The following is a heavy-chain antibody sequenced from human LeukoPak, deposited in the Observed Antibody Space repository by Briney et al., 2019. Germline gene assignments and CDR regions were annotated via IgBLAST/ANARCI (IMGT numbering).Heavy chain of an antibody. Sequence: PGGSLRLSCTASGFTFGDYAMSWFRQAPGKGLEWVGFIRSKAYGGTTEYAASVKGRFTISRDDSKSIAYLQMNSLKTEDTAVYYCTRDHKLRGIAVAAQPIDYWGQGTLVTVSS. CDR1: GFTFGDYA. CDR3: TRDHKLRGIAVAAQPIDY. J-gene: IGHJ4*02. D-gene: IGHD6-19*01. CDR2: IRSKAYGGTT. V-gene: IGHV3-49*03.